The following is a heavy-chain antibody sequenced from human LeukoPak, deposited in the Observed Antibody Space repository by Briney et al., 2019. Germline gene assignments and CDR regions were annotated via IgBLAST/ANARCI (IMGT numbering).Heavy chain of an antibody. J-gene: IGHJ5*02. V-gene: IGHV1-69*05. CDR2: IIPVFGTA. Sequence: SVKVSCKASGGTFNTYAINWVRQAPGQGLEWMGGIIPVFGTANYAQKFQGRVTITTDESTSTAYMELSSLRSEDTAVYYCARDQDTNNWFDPWGQGTLVTVSS. CDR1: GGTFNTYA. CDR3: ARDQDTNNWFDP. D-gene: IGHD2-8*01.